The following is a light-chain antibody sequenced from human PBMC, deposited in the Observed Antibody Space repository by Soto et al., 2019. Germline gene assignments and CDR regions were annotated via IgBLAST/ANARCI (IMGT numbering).Light chain of an antibody. CDR3: QSHDRSLNSWV. CDR2: GNT. Sequence: QYVLTQPPSMSGAPGQRVTISFTWSSSNIGAGYDVHWYQLLPGTDPKLLIYGNTNRPSGVPDRFSGSKSGTSASLAITGLRAEDEADYYCQSHDRSLNSWVFGGGTQLTVL. V-gene: IGLV1-40*01. J-gene: IGLJ3*02. CDR1: SSNIGAGYD.